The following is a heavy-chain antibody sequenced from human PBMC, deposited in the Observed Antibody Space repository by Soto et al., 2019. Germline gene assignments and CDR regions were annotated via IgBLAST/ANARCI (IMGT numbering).Heavy chain of an antibody. D-gene: IGHD6-13*01. CDR3: ASAAAGYWYFDL. CDR2: IIPIFGTP. CDR1: GGTFSRYA. J-gene: IGHJ2*01. Sequence: QVQLVQSGAGMKKPGSSVKVSCKASGGTFSRYAISWVRQAPGQGLEWMGGIIPIFGTPKYEQKFQGRVTITADESTSTTYIELSSLRPEDTAIYYWASAAAGYWYFDLWGRGTLVTVSS. V-gene: IGHV1-69*01.